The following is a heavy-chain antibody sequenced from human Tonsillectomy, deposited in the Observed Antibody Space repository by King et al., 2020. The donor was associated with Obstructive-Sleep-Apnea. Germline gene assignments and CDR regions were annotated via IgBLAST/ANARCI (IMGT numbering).Heavy chain of an antibody. CDR1: GFTFSSYN. CDR2: ISSSGVYI. J-gene: IGHJ6*02. D-gene: IGHD3-10*02. V-gene: IGHV3-21*01. Sequence: VQLVESGGGLVKPGGSLRLSCAASGFTFSSYNMNWVRQAPGQGLEWVSSISSSGVYIYYADSVKGRFTVSRDNAKNSLYLQMNSLRAEEKAVYNCARYMFGEDPYGLDVWGRGTTVTVSS. CDR3: ARYMFGEDPYGLDV.